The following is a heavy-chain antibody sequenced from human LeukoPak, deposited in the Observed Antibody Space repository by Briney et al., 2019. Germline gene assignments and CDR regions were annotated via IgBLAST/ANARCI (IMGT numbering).Heavy chain of an antibody. D-gene: IGHD2-21*01. J-gene: IGHJ4*02. Sequence: GGSLRLSCAASGFTFSSYAMIWVRQATGKGLAWVSSISGSGGSTYYADSVKGRFTISRENSKNPLYLKMSSLSAEDTDVYYCAKDGPYGPFDYWGQGTLVTVSS. V-gene: IGHV3-23*01. CDR2: ISGSGGST. CDR3: AKDGPYGPFDY. CDR1: GFTFSSYA.